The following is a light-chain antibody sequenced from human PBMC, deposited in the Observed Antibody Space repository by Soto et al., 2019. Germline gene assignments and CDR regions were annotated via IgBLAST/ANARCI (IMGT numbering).Light chain of an antibody. CDR3: SSYTAYTTLWV. Sequence: QSALTQPASVSWSPGQSITISCTGTASDIGNYNYVSWYQLHPGKAPKLLIYGVSNRPSGVSNRFSGSKSGNAASLTISGLQAEDEADYYCSSYTAYTTLWVFGGGTKVTVL. CDR1: ASDIGNYNY. V-gene: IGLV2-14*01. J-gene: IGLJ3*02. CDR2: GVS.